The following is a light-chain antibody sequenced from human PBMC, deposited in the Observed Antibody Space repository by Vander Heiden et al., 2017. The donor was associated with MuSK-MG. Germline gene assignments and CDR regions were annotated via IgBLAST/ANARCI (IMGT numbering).Light chain of an antibody. CDR1: TSNIGSNS. Sequence: QSVLTQPPSASGTPGQRVTISCSGGTSNIGSNSVTWYQHLPGTAPKVLVHTNNRRPSGVPDRFSGSKSGTSASLAISGLQSEDEADYLCAAWDDSLNGPLFGGGTKLTVL. CDR3: AAWDDSLNGPL. J-gene: IGLJ2*01. CDR2: TNN. V-gene: IGLV1-44*01.